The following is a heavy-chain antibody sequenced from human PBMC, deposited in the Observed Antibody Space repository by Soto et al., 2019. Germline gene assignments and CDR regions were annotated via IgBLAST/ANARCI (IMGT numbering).Heavy chain of an antibody. CDR2: ISAYNGNT. CDR1: GGTFSSYA. V-gene: IGHV1-18*01. J-gene: IGHJ4*02. D-gene: IGHD3-22*01. Sequence: GASVKVSCKASGGTFSSYAISWVRQAPGQGLEWMGWISAYNGNTNYAQELQGRVTMTTDTSTSTAYMELRSLRSDDTAVYYCARQYYYDRSGYRPPTYSFDYWGQGSLVTVSS. CDR3: ARQYYYDRSGYRPPTYSFDY.